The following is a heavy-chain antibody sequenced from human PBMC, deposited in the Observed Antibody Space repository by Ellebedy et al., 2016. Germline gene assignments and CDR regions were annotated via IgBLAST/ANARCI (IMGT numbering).Heavy chain of an antibody. CDR1: GYTFTGYY. CDR2: INPNTGGT. Sequence: ASVKVSXXASGYTFTGYYMHWVRQAPGQGLEWMGWINPNTGGTNYAQKFYGRVTMTRDMSISTAYMELSRLRSYDTAVYYCARVYRSSWYLEVWGHGTTVTVSS. J-gene: IGHJ6*02. V-gene: IGHV1-2*02. D-gene: IGHD6-13*01. CDR3: ARVYRSSWYLEV.